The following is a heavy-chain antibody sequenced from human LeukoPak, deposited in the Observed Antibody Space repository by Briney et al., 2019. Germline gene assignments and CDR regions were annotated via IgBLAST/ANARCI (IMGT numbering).Heavy chain of an antibody. D-gene: IGHD6-13*01. CDR1: GLTVGSNY. Sequence: PGGSLRLSCAASGLTVGSNYLSWVRQLPGKGLEWVSVIYSGDTTYYADSVKGRFTISRDNSKSTLYLQMNSLRVEDTAVYFCARGHPHSSSYYGSFDFWGQGTLVTVSS. CDR3: ARGHPHSSSYYGSFDF. V-gene: IGHV3-53*01. J-gene: IGHJ4*02. CDR2: IYSGDTT.